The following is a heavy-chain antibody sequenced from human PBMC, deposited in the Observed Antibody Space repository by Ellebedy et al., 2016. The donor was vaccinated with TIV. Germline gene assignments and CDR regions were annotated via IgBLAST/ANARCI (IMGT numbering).Heavy chain of an antibody. CDR1: GYTFTSYG. J-gene: IGHJ5*02. V-gene: IGHV1-18*01. D-gene: IGHD6-13*01. Sequence: ASVKVSXXASGYTFTSYGISWVRQAPGQGLEWMGWISAYNGNTNYAQKLQGRVTMTTDTSTSTAYMELRSLRSDDTAVYYCARDSLSSSWYAGWFDPWGQGTLVTVSS. CDR2: ISAYNGNT. CDR3: ARDSLSSSWYAGWFDP.